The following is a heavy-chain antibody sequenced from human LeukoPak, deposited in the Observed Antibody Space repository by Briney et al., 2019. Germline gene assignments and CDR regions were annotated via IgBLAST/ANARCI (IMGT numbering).Heavy chain of an antibody. CDR1: GYTFTGYY. V-gene: IGHV1-2*02. D-gene: IGHD1-7*01. J-gene: IGHJ3*02. Sequence: EASVTVSCKASGYTFTGYYMHWVRQAPGQGLEWMGWINPNSGGTNYAQKFQGRVTMTRDTSISTAYMELSRLRSDDTAVYYCARVGGLELRGAFDIWGQGTMVTVSS. CDR2: INPNSGGT. CDR3: ARVGGLELRGAFDI.